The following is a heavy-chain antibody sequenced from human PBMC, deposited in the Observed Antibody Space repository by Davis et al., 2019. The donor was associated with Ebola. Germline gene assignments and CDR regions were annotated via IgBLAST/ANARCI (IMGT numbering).Heavy chain of an antibody. V-gene: IGHV5-51*01. CDR2: IYPGDSDT. D-gene: IGHD2-2*02. CDR3: ARRSTAIRNYGMDV. CDR1: GYSFTSYW. J-gene: IGHJ6*02. Sequence: GGSLRLSCKGSGYSFTSYWIGWVRQMPGKGLEWMGIIYPGDSDTRYSPSFQGHVTISADKSISTAYLQWSSLKASDTAMYYCARRSTAIRNYGMDVWGQGTTVTVSS.